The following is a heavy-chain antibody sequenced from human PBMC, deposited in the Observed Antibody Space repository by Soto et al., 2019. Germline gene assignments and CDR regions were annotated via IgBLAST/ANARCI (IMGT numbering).Heavy chain of an antibody. CDR1: GFTFSNYW. CDR2: IDHDGPT. Sequence: EVQLVESGGGLVQPGGSLRLSCAGSGFTFSNYWMHWVRQAPGKGLEWVSRIDHDGPTDYADSVRGRFTISRDIAENTLYLQMNSLRPEDTAVYYCVRDSHGDYWGQGTLVTVSS. V-gene: IGHV3-74*01. J-gene: IGHJ4*02. CDR3: VRDSHGDY.